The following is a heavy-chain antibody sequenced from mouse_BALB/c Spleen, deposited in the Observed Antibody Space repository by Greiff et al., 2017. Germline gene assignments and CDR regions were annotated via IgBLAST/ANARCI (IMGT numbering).Heavy chain of an antibody. CDR1: GFTFSSYA. J-gene: IGHJ3*01. Sequence: EVKRVESGGGLVKPGGSLKLSCAASGFTFSSYAMSWVRQTPEKRLEWVASISSGGSTYYPDSVKGRFTISRDNARNILYLQMSSLRSEDTAMYYCARGGAYDGYPAWFAYWGQGTLVTVSA. D-gene: IGHD2-3*01. CDR2: ISSGGST. V-gene: IGHV5-6-5*01. CDR3: ARGGAYDGYPAWFAY.